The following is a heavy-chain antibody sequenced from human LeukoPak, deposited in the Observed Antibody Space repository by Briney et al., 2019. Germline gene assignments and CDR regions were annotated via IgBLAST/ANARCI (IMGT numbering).Heavy chain of an antibody. CDR2: ISDDETYK. V-gene: IGHV3-30-3*01. CDR1: GFTFNSYS. J-gene: IGHJ3*02. D-gene: IGHD2-15*01. CDR3: AKAQGSGGSCYVVCGFDI. Sequence: GGSLRLSCAASGFTFNSYSMHWVRQAPGKGLEWVTAISDDETYKFYADSVKGRFTISRDNSKNTLYLQMNSLRAEDTAVYYCAKAQGSGGSCYVVCGFDIWGQGTMVTVSS.